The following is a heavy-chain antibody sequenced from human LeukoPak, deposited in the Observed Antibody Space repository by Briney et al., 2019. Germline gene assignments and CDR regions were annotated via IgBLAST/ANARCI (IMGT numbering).Heavy chain of an antibody. D-gene: IGHD6-13*01. Sequence: GGSLRLSCAASGFTFSSYRMNWVRQAPGKGLEWVSSIDGTSTNIYYADSVKGRFTISRDNAKNSVYLQMNSLRAEDTAVYYCARDLAAAGDAFDIWGQGTMVTVSS. J-gene: IGHJ3*02. V-gene: IGHV3-21*01. CDR3: ARDLAAAGDAFDI. CDR2: IDGTSTNI. CDR1: GFTFSSYR.